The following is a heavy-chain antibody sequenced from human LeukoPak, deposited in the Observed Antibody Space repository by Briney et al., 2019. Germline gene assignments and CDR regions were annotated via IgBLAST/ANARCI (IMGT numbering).Heavy chain of an antibody. CDR3: ARLQGCSYGEQYYFDY. D-gene: IGHD5-18*01. J-gene: IGHJ4*02. V-gene: IGHV5-10-1*01. Sequence: GESLKISCKGSGYSFTSYWISWVRQMPGKGLEWMGRIDPSDSYTNYSPSFQGHVTISADKSISTAYLQWSSLKASDTAMYYCARLQGCSYGEQYYFDYWGQGTLVTVSS. CDR1: GYSFTSYW. CDR2: IDPSDSYT.